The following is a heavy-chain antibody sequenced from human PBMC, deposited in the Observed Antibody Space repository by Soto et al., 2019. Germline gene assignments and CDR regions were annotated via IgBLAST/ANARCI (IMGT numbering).Heavy chain of an antibody. D-gene: IGHD3-10*01. CDR1: GGTFSSYA. CDR2: IIPIFGTA. V-gene: IGHV1-69*06. J-gene: IGHJ4*02. Sequence: WASVKVSCKASGGTFSSYAISWVRQAPGQGLEWMGGIIPIFGTANYAQKFQGRVTITADKSTSTAYMELSSLRSEDTAVYYCAREFTMVRGGSGYYFDYWGQGTLVTVSS. CDR3: AREFTMVRGGSGYYFDY.